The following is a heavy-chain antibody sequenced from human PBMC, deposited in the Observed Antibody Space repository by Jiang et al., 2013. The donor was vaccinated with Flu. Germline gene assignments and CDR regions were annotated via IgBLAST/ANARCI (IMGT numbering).Heavy chain of an antibody. J-gene: IGHJ4*02. CDR2: MNPNSGNT. CDR3: ARGWALGYCSSTSCYQKDY. CDR1: GYTFTSYD. Sequence: GAEVKKPGASVKVSCKASGYTFTSYDINWVRQATGQGLEWMGWMNPNSGNTGYAQKFQGRVTMTRNTSISTAYMELSSLRSEDTAVYYCARGWALGYCSSTSCYQKDYWGQGTLVTVSS. V-gene: IGHV1-8*01. D-gene: IGHD2-2*01.